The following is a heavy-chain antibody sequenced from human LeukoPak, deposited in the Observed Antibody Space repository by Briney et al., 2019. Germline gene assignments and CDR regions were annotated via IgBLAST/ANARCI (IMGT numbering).Heavy chain of an antibody. J-gene: IGHJ6*03. CDR2: IRYDGSNK. CDR1: GFTFSSYG. Sequence: PGGSLRLSCAASGFTFSSYGMHWVRQAPGKGLEWVAFIRYDGSNKYYADSVKGRFTISRDNSKNTLYLQMNSLRAEDTAVYYCAKPSGITIFGVVSSNYYYMDVWGKGTTVTVSS. V-gene: IGHV3-30*02. D-gene: IGHD3-3*01. CDR3: AKPSGITIFGVVSSNYYYMDV.